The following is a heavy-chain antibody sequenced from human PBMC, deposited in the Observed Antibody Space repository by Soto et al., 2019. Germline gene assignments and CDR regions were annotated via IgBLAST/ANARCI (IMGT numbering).Heavy chain of an antibody. D-gene: IGHD3-16*01. CDR1: GYSFTSYW. J-gene: IGHJ6*04. V-gene: IGHV5-10-1*01. Sequence: GESLKISCKGSGYSFTSYWISWVRQIPWKGLEWMGRIDPSDSDTNYSPSFQGHVTISADKSISTADLQWSSLKASDTAMYYCSSPGAEQSCPKKLWCMEILGEETSVNISS. CDR3: SSPGAEQSCPKKLWCMEI. CDR2: IDPSDSDT.